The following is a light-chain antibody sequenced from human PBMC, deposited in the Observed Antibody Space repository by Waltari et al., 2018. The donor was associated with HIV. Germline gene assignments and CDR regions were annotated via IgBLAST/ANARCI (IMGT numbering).Light chain of an antibody. CDR3: AAWDDSLSGYV. V-gene: IGLV1-44*01. Sequence: QSVLTQPPSASGTPGQRVTISCSGSSSNIGSNTVNWYQQVPGTAPKLLIYSNHQRPSGVPDRFSGSKSGTSASLAISGLQSEDEADYYCAAWDDSLSGYVFGTGTKVTVL. CDR2: SNH. J-gene: IGLJ1*01. CDR1: SSNIGSNT.